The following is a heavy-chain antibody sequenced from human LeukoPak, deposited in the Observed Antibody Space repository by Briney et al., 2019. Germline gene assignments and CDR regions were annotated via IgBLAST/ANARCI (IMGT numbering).Heavy chain of an antibody. CDR2: ISSNGGST. CDR1: GFTFSSYA. CDR3: ARDGRYDSSGYYTYFDY. J-gene: IGHJ4*02. D-gene: IGHD3-22*01. Sequence: TGGSLRLSCAASGFTFSSYAMHWVRQAPGKGLEYVSAISSNGGSTYYANSVKGRFTISRDNSKNTLYLQMGSLRAEDMAVYYCARDGRYDSSGYYTYFDYWGQGTLVTVSS. V-gene: IGHV3-64*01.